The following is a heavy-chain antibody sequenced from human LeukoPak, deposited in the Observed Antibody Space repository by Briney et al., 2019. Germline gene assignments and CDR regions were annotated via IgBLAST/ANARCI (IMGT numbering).Heavy chain of an antibody. D-gene: IGHD2-8*02. CDR3: AKRGLYGTVPFYGMDV. V-gene: IGHV3-23*01. J-gene: IGHJ6*02. Sequence: GGSLTLSCAASGFTFSSFSMSWVRQAPGKGLEYVSGIGRTTYYAESVKGRFTISRDNSKNTLFLQMNSLRAEDTAVYYCAKRGLYGTVPFYGMDVWGQGTTVTVSS. CDR1: GFTFSSFS. CDR2: IGRTT.